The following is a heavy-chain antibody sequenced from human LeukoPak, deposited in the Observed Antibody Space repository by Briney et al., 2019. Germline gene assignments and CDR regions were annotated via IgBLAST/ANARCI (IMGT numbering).Heavy chain of an antibody. CDR3: ARMPRIAVAGTGRGYFDY. CDR1: GFTFSSYE. V-gene: IGHV3-48*01. J-gene: IGHJ4*02. Sequence: AGGSLRLSCAASGFTFSSYEMNWVRQAPGKGLEWVSYISSSSSTIYYADSVKGRFTISRDNAKNSLYLQMNSLRAEDTAVYYCARMPRIAVAGTGRGYFDYWGQGALVTVSS. D-gene: IGHD6-19*01. CDR2: ISSSSSTI.